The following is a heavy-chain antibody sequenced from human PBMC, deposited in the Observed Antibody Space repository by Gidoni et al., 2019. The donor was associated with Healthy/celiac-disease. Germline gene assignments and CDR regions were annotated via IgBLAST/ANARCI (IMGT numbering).Heavy chain of an antibody. J-gene: IGHJ4*02. CDR1: GYTFTSYG. D-gene: IGHD5-12*01. CDR3: ARVGRDGYNSDY. V-gene: IGHV1-18*01. Sequence: QVQLLQSGAEVKTPGASVNVSCQASGYTFTSYGISWVRQAPGQGLEWMGWISAYNGNTNYAQKIQGRGTMTTETYTITVYMELRSLRSDDTAVYYWARVGRDGYNSDYWGQGTLVNVFS. CDR2: ISAYNGNT.